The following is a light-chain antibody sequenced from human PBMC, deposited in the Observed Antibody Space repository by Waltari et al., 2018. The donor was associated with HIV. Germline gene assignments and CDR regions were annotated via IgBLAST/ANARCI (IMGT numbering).Light chain of an antibody. V-gene: IGKV4-1*01. CDR3: QQYYGTPIT. Sequence: DIVMTQSPDCLAVSLGERDTINCKSSQSVLYNSNNKNCIGWYQQKPGQPPKMLSNWASTRESGVPDRFSGSGSGTEFTLSISSLQAEDVAVYYCQQYYGTPITFGQGTRLEIK. CDR1: QSVLYNSNNKNC. J-gene: IGKJ5*01. CDR2: WAS.